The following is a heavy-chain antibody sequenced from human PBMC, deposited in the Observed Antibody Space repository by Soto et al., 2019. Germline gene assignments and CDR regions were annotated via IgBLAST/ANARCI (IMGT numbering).Heavy chain of an antibody. CDR1: GFTFSSYG. V-gene: IGHV3-30*18. Sequence: QVQLVESGGGVVQPGRSLRLSCAASGFTFSSYGMHWVRQAPGKGLEWVAVISYDGSNKYYADSVKGRFTISRDNSKNTLYLQMNSLRAEDTAVYYCAQGYYYYDGMDVWGQGTTVTVSS. J-gene: IGHJ6*02. CDR3: AQGYYYYDGMDV. CDR2: ISYDGSNK.